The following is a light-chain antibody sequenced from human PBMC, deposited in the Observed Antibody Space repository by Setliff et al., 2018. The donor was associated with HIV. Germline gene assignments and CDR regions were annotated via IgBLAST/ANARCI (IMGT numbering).Light chain of an antibody. J-gene: IGLJ1*01. Sequence: QSVLTQPASVSGSPGQSITISCTGTSSDVGGYKYVSWYQQYPGKAPKLIIYEVTNRPSGVSNRFSGSKSGNTASLTISGLQAEDEADYYCTSYSSRSTPYVFGTGTKVTVL. CDR1: SSDVGGYKY. V-gene: IGLV2-14*01. CDR2: EVT. CDR3: TSYSSRSTPYV.